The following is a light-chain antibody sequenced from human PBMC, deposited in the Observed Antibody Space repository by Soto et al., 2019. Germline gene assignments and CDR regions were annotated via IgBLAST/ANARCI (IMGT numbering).Light chain of an antibody. CDR2: EVT. CDR3: NSFTDSSLYV. J-gene: IGLJ1*01. CDR1: SSDLGVYNY. Sequence: QSALTQPASVSGSPGQSITISCTGTSSDLGVYNYVSWYQQHPGKAPRLIIYEVTNRPSGVSNRFSGSKSGNTASLTISGLQAEDEADYYCNSFTDSSLYVFGTGTKVTVL. V-gene: IGLV2-14*01.